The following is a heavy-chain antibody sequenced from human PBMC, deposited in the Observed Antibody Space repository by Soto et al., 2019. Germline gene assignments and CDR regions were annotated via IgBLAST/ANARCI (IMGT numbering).Heavy chain of an antibody. Sequence: QVQLWQSGAEVKKPGASVKVSCKASCYTFTSYGFNWGRQAPGQGLEWMGWITAYNGNTNYAQKLQGRVTMTTDTSTSKAYMELRSLRSDDTAVYYCTREGPNHLLSWGQGTLVTVSS. CDR3: TREGPNHLLS. CDR2: ITAYNGNT. V-gene: IGHV1-18*01. J-gene: IGHJ5*02. CDR1: CYTFTSYG.